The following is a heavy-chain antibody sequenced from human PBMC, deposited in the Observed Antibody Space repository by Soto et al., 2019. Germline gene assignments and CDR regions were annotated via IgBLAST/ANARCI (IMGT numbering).Heavy chain of an antibody. CDR1: GYTFTSYG. V-gene: IGHV1-18*01. Sequence: QVQLVQSGAEVKKPGASVKVSCKASGYTFTSYGISWVRQAPGQGLDWMGWISAYNGNTKYAQDLQGRVTMTTDTSTITAYMELRSLRSDDTAVYYCARFSGGSYNTYYFYYAMDVWGQGTTVTVSS. J-gene: IGHJ6*02. D-gene: IGHD2-15*01. CDR3: ARFSGGSYNTYYFYYAMDV. CDR2: ISAYNGNT.